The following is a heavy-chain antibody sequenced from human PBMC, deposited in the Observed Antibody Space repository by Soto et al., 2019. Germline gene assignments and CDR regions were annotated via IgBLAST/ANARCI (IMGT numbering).Heavy chain of an antibody. J-gene: IGHJ5*02. Sequence: QLQLQESGPGLVKPSETLSLTCTVSGGSISSSSYYWGWIRQPPGKGLEWIGSIYYSGSTYYNPSSKRRVNISVDKYKNQFSRKLSSVTAADTAVYYCARQKPSEDWLFGPTPWGQGTLVTVSS. CDR1: GGSISSSSYY. CDR3: ARQKPSEDWLFGPTP. D-gene: IGHD3-3*01. CDR2: IYYSGST. V-gene: IGHV4-39*01.